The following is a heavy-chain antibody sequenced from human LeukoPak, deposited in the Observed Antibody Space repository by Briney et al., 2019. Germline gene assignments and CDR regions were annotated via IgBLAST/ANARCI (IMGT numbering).Heavy chain of an antibody. CDR3: AKDLSGNYWSAFDI. D-gene: IGHD1-26*01. V-gene: IGHV1-2*02. CDR2: IHPNTGGT. Sequence: ASVKVSCKASGYTFTGHYIHWVRQAPGQGLEWMGWIHPNTGGTKYAQKFQGRVTMTRDTSISTAYMEVSRLRSDDTAVYYCAKDLSGNYWSAFDIWGQGTMVTVSS. J-gene: IGHJ3*02. CDR1: GYTFTGHY.